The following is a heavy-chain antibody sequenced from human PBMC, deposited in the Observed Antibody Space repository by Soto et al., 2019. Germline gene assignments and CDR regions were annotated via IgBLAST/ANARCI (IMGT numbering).Heavy chain of an antibody. J-gene: IGHJ6*02. CDR1: GFTFDDYT. V-gene: IGHV3-43*01. CDR2: ISWDGGST. Sequence: PGGSLRLSCAASGFTFDDYTMHWVRQAPGKGLEWVSLISWDGGSTYYADSVKGRFTISRDNSKNSLYLQMNNLRTEDTALYYCATTLSSGWSRYYYYGMDVWGQGTTVTVSS. CDR3: ATTLSSGWSRYYYYGMDV. D-gene: IGHD6-19*01.